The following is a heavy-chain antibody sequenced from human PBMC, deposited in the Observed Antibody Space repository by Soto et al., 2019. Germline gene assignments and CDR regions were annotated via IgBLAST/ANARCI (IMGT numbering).Heavy chain of an antibody. J-gene: IGHJ6*02. D-gene: IGHD2-2*01. Sequence: GGSLRLSCAASRFTFSSYGMHWVRQAPGKGKEWVAVISYDGTKTYYAESVKGRFTISRDTSKNTLYLQMNSLRPEDTAMYYYVNDAMSSISYYHGMAVWGQGTTVTVSS. CDR2: ISYDGTKT. V-gene: IGHV3-30*18. CDR1: RFTFSSYG. CDR3: VNDAMSSISYYHGMAV.